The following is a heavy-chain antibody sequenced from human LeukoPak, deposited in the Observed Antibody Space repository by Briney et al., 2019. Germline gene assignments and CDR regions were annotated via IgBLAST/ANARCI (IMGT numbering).Heavy chain of an antibody. V-gene: IGHV3-74*01. Sequence: GGSLRLSCAASGFTFSSSWMHWVRQAPGKGLVWASRITRDGSSTTYADSVKGRFTTSRDNAKNTLYLQMDSLRDNDTAVYYCARDRGSTGFDPWGQGTLVTVSS. CDR1: GFTFSSSW. J-gene: IGHJ5*02. CDR2: ITRDGSST. CDR3: ARDRGSTGFDP.